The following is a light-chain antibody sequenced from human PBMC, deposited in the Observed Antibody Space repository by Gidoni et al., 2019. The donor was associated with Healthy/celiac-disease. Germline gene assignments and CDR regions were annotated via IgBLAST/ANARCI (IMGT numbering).Light chain of an antibody. CDR2: DAS. V-gene: IGKV3-11*01. J-gene: IGKJ3*01. CDR1: QRVSSY. CDR3: QQRSNWPLT. Sequence: EIVLTQSPATLSLSPGERATLSCRASQRVSSYLAWYQQKPGQAPRLLIYDASNRATGIPARFSGSGSGTDFTLTISSLEPEDFAVYYCQQRSNWPLTFGPGTKVDIK.